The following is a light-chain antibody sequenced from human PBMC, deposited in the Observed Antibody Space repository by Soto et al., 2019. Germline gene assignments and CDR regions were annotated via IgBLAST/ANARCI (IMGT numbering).Light chain of an antibody. J-gene: IGKJ1*01. CDR3: RQYNSYAWT. V-gene: IGKV1-5*03. CDR2: KAS. Sequence: DIQMTQSPSTLSASVGDRVTITCRASQSISSWLAWYQQKPGKAPKLLIYKASSLESGVPSRFSGSGSGTEFTLTISILQPDDFATYYCRQYNSYAWTFGQGTKVEIK. CDR1: QSISSW.